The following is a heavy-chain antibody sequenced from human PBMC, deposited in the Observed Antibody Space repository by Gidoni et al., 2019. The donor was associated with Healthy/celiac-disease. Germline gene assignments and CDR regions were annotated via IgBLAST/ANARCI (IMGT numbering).Heavy chain of an antibody. D-gene: IGHD3-10*01. CDR3: AKDRPNYYGSGSWGDAFDI. Sequence: EVQLLESGGGLVQPGGSLIISCAASGFTFVGYALSWVRQAPGKGLEWVSAIRGSGGSTYYADSVKGRFTISRDNSKNTLYLQMNSLRAEDTAVYYCAKDRPNYYGSGSWGDAFDIWGQGTMVTVSS. CDR1: GFTFVGYA. J-gene: IGHJ3*02. CDR2: IRGSGGST. V-gene: IGHV3-23*01.